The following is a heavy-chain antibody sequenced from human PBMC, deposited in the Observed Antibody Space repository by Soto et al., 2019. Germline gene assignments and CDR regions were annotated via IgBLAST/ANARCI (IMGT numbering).Heavy chain of an antibody. V-gene: IGHV4-39*01. D-gene: IGHD2-2*01. CDR3: ARHVSIGYCNHTRCDLLSWFDA. CDR1: GGSISNKRYY. J-gene: IGHJ5*02. Sequence: SETLSLTCTVSGGSISNKRYYWGWIRQPPGKGLEWIGSIHYSGSTYDNPSLKSRVTISVDTSKNQLSLKLKSVTAADTAVYYCARHVSIGYCNHTRCDLLSWFDAWGQGTQVTVSS. CDR2: IHYSGST.